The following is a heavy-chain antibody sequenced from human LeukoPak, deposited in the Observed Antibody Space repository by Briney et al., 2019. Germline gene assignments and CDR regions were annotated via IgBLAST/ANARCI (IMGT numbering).Heavy chain of an antibody. CDR2: IRYDGSNT. CDR1: GFTFSTNG. V-gene: IGHV3-30*02. D-gene: IGHD3-22*01. J-gene: IGHJ4*02. CDR3: AKVVRYYYDSSGSALDY. Sequence: PGGSLRLSCAASGFTFSTNGMHWVRQAPGKGLEWVAFIRYDGSNTQYADSVKGRFTISRDNSKNTLYLQMNSLRAEDTAMYYCAKVVRYYYDSSGSALDYWGQGTLVTVCS.